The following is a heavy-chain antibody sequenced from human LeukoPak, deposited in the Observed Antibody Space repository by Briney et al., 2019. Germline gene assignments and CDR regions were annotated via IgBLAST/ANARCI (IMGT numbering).Heavy chain of an antibody. J-gene: IGHJ6*02. CDR2: ISAYNDNT. CDR3: ARGITISQHYYYGMDV. Sequence: GASVKVSCKASGYTFTSYGISWVRQAPGQGLEWMGWISAYNDNTNYAQKLQGRVTMTTDTSTSTAYMELRSLRSDDTAVYYCARGITISQHYYYGMDVWGQGTTVTVSS. D-gene: IGHD3-3*01. V-gene: IGHV1-18*01. CDR1: GYTFTSYG.